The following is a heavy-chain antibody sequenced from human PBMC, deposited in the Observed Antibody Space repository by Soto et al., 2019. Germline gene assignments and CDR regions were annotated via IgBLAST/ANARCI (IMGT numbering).Heavy chain of an antibody. J-gene: IGHJ4*02. CDR3: ASDSGAKLSSS. CDR2: IVPIYRTA. V-gene: IGHV1-69*13. D-gene: IGHD6-13*01. CDR1: GGTFSSYR. Sequence: ASVKVSCKASGGTFSSYRFNWVRQARGQGLEWLGGIVPIYRTADYAQKFQGRVTITADESTRTVYLELSSLKSQDTALYYCASDSGAKLSSSWGQGTLVTVSS.